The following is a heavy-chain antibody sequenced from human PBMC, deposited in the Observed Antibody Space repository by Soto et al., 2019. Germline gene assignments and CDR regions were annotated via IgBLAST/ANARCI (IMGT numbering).Heavy chain of an antibody. Sequence: QVQLVESGGGVVQPGRSLRLSCAASGFTFSSYGMHWVRQAPGKGLEWVAVIWYDGSNKYYADSVKGRFTISRDNSKNTLYLQMNSLRAEDTAVYYCARAPRGIRPDNWGQGTLVTVSS. V-gene: IGHV3-33*01. J-gene: IGHJ4*02. CDR3: ARAPRGIRPDN. CDR2: IWYDGSNK. D-gene: IGHD1-20*01. CDR1: GFTFSSYG.